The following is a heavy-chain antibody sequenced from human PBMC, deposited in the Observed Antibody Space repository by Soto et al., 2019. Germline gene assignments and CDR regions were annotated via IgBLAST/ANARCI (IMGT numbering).Heavy chain of an antibody. V-gene: IGHV4-34*01. D-gene: IGHD3-16*01. Sequence: SETLSLTCAVYGGSFSGYYWSWIRQPPGKGLEWIGEINHSGSTNYNPSLKSRVTISVDTSKNQFSLKLSSVTAADTAVYYCAWGHYYYYGMDVWGQGTTVTVSS. CDR1: GGSFSGYY. CDR2: INHSGST. J-gene: IGHJ6*02. CDR3: AWGHYYYYGMDV.